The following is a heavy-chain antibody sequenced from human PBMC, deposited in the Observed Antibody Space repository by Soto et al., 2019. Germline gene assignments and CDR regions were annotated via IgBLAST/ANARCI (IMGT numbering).Heavy chain of an antibody. CDR2: IYYSGST. D-gene: IGHD6-13*01. CDR1: GGSISSGGYY. V-gene: IGHV4-31*03. Sequence: PSETLSLTCTVSGGSISSGGYYWSWIRQHPGKGLEWIGYIYYSGSTYYNPSLKSRVTISVDTSKNQFPLKLGSVTAADTAVYYCAREGPGIAAAGGGDNWFDPWGQGTLVTVSS. J-gene: IGHJ5*02. CDR3: AREGPGIAAAGGGDNWFDP.